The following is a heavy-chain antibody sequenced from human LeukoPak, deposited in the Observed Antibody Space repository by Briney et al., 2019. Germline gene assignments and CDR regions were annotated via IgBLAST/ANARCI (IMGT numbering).Heavy chain of an antibody. Sequence: GGSLRLSCAASGFTLSTYTMNWVRQAPGKGLEWISAISSSTTYIYYADSVKGRFTISRDNAKNSLFLQMNSLRAEDTAVYYCAGGYCSAGSCYKGDYWGQGTLVTVSS. V-gene: IGHV3-21*06. CDR1: GFTLSTYT. CDR2: ISSSTTYI. D-gene: IGHD2-15*01. J-gene: IGHJ4*02. CDR3: AGGYCSAGSCYKGDY.